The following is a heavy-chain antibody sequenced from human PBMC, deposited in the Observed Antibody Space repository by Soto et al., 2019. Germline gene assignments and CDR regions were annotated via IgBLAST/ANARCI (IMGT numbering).Heavy chain of an antibody. CDR2: IIPILCIA. CDR1: GGTFSSYT. Sequence: QVQLVQSGAEVKKPGSSVKVSCKASGGTFSSYTISWVRQAPGQGLEWMGRIIPILCIANYAQKFQGRVTISADKSTSTGYIELSSQRSEDMAVYYCARGFGDRFDYWGQGTLVTVSS. D-gene: IGHD4-17*01. CDR3: ARGFGDRFDY. J-gene: IGHJ4*02. V-gene: IGHV1-69*02.